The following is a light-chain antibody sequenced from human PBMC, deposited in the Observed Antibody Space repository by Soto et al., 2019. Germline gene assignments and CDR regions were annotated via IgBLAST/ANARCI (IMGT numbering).Light chain of an antibody. CDR3: QHYGSSRT. V-gene: IGKV3-20*01. CDR2: DAS. CDR1: QSVSSFY. J-gene: IGKJ1*01. Sequence: EIVLTQSPGTLSLSPGERATLSCRASQSVSSFYLAWYQQKPGQAPRLLIYDASSRATGIPDRLSGSGSGTDFTLSISRLEPEDFAVYYCQHYGSSRTFGQGTKVDIK.